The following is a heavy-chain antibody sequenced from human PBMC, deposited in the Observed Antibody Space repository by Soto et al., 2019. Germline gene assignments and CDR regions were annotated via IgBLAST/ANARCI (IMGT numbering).Heavy chain of an antibody. Sequence: GGSLRLSCAASGFTFSDYWMSWVRQAPGKGLEWVSTINQEGCYKDYADSVNGRFTISRDNAKNSLFLQMNSLRADDTAVYYCARSQRNGAMDVWGQGTTVTVSS. CDR2: INQEGCYK. D-gene: IGHD2-8*01. V-gene: IGHV3-7*01. CDR3: ARSQRNGAMDV. J-gene: IGHJ6*02. CDR1: GFTFSDYW.